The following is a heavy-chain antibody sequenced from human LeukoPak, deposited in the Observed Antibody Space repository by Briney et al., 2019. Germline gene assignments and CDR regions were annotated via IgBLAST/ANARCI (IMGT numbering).Heavy chain of an antibody. Sequence: GSSVKVSCKASGYTFTSYDINWVRQATGQGLERMGWMNPNSGNTGYAQKFQGRVTITRNTSISTAYMELSSLRSEDTAVYYCARAGRVTTRYYYYYMDVWGKGTTVTVSS. CDR1: GYTFTSYD. CDR2: MNPNSGNT. J-gene: IGHJ6*03. D-gene: IGHD4-17*01. CDR3: ARAGRVTTRYYYYYMDV. V-gene: IGHV1-8*03.